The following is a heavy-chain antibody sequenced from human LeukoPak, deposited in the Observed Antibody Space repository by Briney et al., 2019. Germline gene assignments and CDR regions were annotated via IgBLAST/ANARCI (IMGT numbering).Heavy chain of an antibody. J-gene: IGHJ6*03. CDR2: ISYDGSNK. V-gene: IGHV3-30*01. CDR3: ARVADSSSWYSDYYYMDV. CDR1: GFTFSSYA. D-gene: IGHD6-13*01. Sequence: PGGSLRLSCAASGFTFSSYAKHWVRQAPGKGLEWVAVISYDGSNKYYADSVKGRFTISRDNSKNTLYLQMNSLRAEDTAVYYCARVADSSSWYSDYYYMDVWGKGTTVTVSS.